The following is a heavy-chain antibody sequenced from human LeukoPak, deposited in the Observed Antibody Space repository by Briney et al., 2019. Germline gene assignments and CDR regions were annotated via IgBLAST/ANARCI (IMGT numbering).Heavy chain of an antibody. V-gene: IGHV4-39*01. J-gene: IGHJ4*02. CDR2: IYYSGST. D-gene: IGHD1-26*01. CDR3: ARSPIVGATN. Sequence: SETLSLTCTVSGGSISTSSYYWGWIRQPPGKGLEWIGSIYYSGSTYYNPSLKSRVTISIDTSKNQFSLRLSSVTAADTAVYYCARSPIVGATNWGQGTLVTVPS. CDR1: GGSISTSSYY.